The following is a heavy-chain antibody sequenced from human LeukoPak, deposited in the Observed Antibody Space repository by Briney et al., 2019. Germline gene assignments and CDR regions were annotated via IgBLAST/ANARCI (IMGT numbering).Heavy chain of an antibody. Sequence: GESLKISCKGSGYSFTSYWIGWVRQMPGKGLEWMGIIYPGDSDTRYSPSFQGQVTISADKSISTAYLQWSSLKASDTAMYYCARFTFDGPKKQWLARWSPLVDYWGQGTLVTVSS. CDR3: ARFTFDGPKKQWLARWSPLVDY. V-gene: IGHV5-51*03. J-gene: IGHJ4*02. D-gene: IGHD6-19*01. CDR1: GYSFTSYW. CDR2: IYPGDSDT.